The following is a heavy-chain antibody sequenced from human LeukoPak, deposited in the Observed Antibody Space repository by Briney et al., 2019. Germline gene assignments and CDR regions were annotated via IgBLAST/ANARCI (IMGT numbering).Heavy chain of an antibody. CDR3: ARDRRWFGELFRKGGFDY. D-gene: IGHD3-10*01. Sequence: PGGSLRLSCAASGFTFSSYSMNWVRQAPGKGLEWVSSISSSSSYIYYTDSVKGRFTISRDNAKNSLYLQMNSLRAEDTAVYYCARDRRWFGELFRKGGFDYWGQGTLVTVSS. CDR2: ISSSSSYI. V-gene: IGHV3-21*01. J-gene: IGHJ4*02. CDR1: GFTFSSYS.